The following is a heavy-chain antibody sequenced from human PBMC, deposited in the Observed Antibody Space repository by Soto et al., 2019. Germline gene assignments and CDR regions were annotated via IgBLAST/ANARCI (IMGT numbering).Heavy chain of an antibody. CDR2: ISYDGSNK. CDR1: GFTFSSYG. V-gene: IGHV3-30*18. Sequence: QVQLVESGGGVVQPGRSLRLSCAASGFTFSSYGMHWVRQAPGKGLEWVAVISYDGSNKYYADSVKGRFTISRDNSKNTLYMQLNSLRAEDKAVYYWAKDRRRKSRHYMDVWGKGTTVTVSS. J-gene: IGHJ6*03. CDR3: AKDRRRKSRHYMDV.